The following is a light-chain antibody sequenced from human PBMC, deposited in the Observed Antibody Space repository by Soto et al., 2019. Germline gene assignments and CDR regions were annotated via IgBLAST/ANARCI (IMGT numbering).Light chain of an antibody. CDR3: QQYGSSPGT. J-gene: IGKJ1*01. CDR2: GAS. V-gene: IGKV3-20*01. CDR1: QSVRSSY. Sequence: IVLTQSPGTLSLSPGERATLSCRASQSVRSSYLAWYQQKPGQAPRLLIYGASSRATGIPDRFSGSGSGTDFTLTIRRLEPEYFAGYCCQQYGSSPGTFGQGPKVEIK.